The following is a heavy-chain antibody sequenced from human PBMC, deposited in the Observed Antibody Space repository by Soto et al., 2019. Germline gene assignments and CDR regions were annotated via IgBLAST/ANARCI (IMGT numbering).Heavy chain of an antibody. CDR2: IRFDGSNT. V-gene: IGHV3-33*01. Sequence: GKGLEWVAVIRFDGSNTYYADSVKGRFTISRDNPKNMLYLQMNSLRAEDTAIYYCARDGVGTTTYFGYFDYWGLGTLVSVSS. CDR3: ARDGVGTTTYFGYFDY. D-gene: IGHD1-26*01. J-gene: IGHJ4*02.